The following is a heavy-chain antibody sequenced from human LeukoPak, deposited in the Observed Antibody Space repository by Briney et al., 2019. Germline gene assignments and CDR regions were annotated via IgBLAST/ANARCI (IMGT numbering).Heavy chain of an antibody. Sequence: ASVKVSCKASGYTFTSYDINWVRQATGQGLEWMGWMNPSSGNTGYAQKFQGRVTITRNTSISTAYMELSSLRSEDTAVYYCARGALSLTRIAARRAAGDAFDIWGQGTMVTVSS. D-gene: IGHD6-6*01. CDR3: ARGALSLTRIAARRAAGDAFDI. J-gene: IGHJ3*02. CDR1: GYTFTSYD. CDR2: MNPSSGNT. V-gene: IGHV1-8*03.